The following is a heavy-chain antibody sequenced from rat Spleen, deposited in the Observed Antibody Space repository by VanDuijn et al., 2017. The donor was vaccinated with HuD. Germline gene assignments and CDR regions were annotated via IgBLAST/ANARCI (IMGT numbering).Heavy chain of an antibody. Sequence: EVQLVESGGGLVQPGRSLKLSCLASGFTFNQYWMTWIRQAPGKGLEWIACISDTGGSTYYLDSVKGRFTISRENAYSTLYLQMNSLRSEDTATYYCAVSGFGYWGQGIMVTVSS. V-gene: IGHV5-31*01. CDR1: GFTFNQYW. CDR3: AVSGFGY. CDR2: ISDTGGST. D-gene: IGHD4-4*01. J-gene: IGHJ2*01.